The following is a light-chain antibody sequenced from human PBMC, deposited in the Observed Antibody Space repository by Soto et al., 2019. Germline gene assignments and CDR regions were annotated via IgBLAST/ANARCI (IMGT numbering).Light chain of an antibody. Sequence: QSALTQPASVSGSPGQSITISCTGTSGDVGSYKLVSWYQHHPGKAPKLMIYEGSKRPSGVSNRFSGSKSGSTASLTISGLQAEDEADYYCCSYARSSTYVFGTGTKVTVL. CDR2: EGS. V-gene: IGLV2-23*01. CDR3: CSYARSSTYV. J-gene: IGLJ1*01. CDR1: SGDVGSYKL.